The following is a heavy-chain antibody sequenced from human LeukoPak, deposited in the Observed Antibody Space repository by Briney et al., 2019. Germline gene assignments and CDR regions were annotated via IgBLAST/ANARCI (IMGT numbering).Heavy chain of an antibody. CDR3: ARVEGDYGGYYLGMDV. V-gene: IGHV3-48*03. Sequence: GGSLRLSCAASGFTFSSYEMNWVRQAPGKGLEWVSYISNIDSTTHYADSVKGRFTISRDNAQNSLYLQMSSLRAEDTAVYYCARVEGDYGGYYLGMDVWGQGTTVTVSS. D-gene: IGHD4-23*01. CDR1: GFTFSSYE. CDR2: ISNIDSTT. J-gene: IGHJ6*02.